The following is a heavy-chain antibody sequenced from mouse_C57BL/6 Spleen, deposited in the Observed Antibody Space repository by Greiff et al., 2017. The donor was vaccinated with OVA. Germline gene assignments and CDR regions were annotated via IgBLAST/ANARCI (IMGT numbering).Heavy chain of an antibody. CDR1: GFSFTSYG. CDR3: AKYGNYLYWYFDV. CDR2: IWGDGST. J-gene: IGHJ1*03. D-gene: IGHD2-1*01. V-gene: IGHV2-3*01. Sequence: VQGVESGPGLVAPSQSLSITCTVSGFSFTSYGVSWVRQPPGKGLEWQGVIWGDGSTNYHSALISRLSISKDNSKVQVFLKLNSLHTDDTATYYGAKYGNYLYWYFDVWGTGTTVTVSS.